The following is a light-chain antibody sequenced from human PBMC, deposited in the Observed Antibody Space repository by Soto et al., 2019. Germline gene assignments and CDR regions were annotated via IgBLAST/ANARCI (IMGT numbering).Light chain of an antibody. V-gene: IGKV4-1*01. CDR3: QQYYSTPWT. Sequence: DIVMTQSPDSLAVSLGEKATINCKSRQSVLYSSNNKNYLAWYQQKPGQPPKLXIYWASTRESGVPDRFSGSGSGTDFTLTISSLQAEDVAVYYCQQYYSTPWTFGQGTKVDIK. CDR2: WAS. J-gene: IGKJ1*01. CDR1: QSVLYSSNNKNY.